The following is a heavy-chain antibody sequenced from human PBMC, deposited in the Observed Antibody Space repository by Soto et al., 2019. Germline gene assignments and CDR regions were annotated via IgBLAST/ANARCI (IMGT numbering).Heavy chain of an antibody. CDR2: ISWNSGSI. Sequence: PGGSLRLSCAASGFTFDDYAMHWVRQAPGKGLEWVSGISWNSGSIGYADSVKGRFTISRDNAKSSLYLQMNSLRAEDTALYYCAKDPVGHHSSGWSYGMDVWRQRTTVTVPS. D-gene: IGHD6-19*01. CDR1: GFTFDDYA. CDR3: AKDPVGHHSSGWSYGMDV. J-gene: IGHJ6*02. V-gene: IGHV3-9*01.